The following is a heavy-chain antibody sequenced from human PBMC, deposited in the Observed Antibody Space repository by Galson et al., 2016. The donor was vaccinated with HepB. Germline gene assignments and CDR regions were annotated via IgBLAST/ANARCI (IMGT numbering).Heavy chain of an antibody. CDR1: GASIRSSGHY. D-gene: IGHD3-3*01. V-gene: IGHV4-39*01. Sequence: SETLSLTCSVSGASIRSSGHYWGWIRQTPGKGLEWIGVIYSPGNTYTYYNLSLKSRVTISVDTSKSQVSLRLTSVTTADAALYYCARLGKDSWSASVFDYWGHGTLVTVSS. J-gene: IGHJ4*01. CDR2: IYSPGNTYT. CDR3: ARLGKDSWSASVFDY.